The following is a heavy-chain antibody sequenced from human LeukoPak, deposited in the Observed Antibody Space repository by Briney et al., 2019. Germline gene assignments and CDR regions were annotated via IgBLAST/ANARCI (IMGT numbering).Heavy chain of an antibody. D-gene: IGHD4-17*01. CDR2: INHSGST. V-gene: IGHV4-34*01. Sequence: SETLSLTCAVYGGSFSGYYWGWIRQPPGKGLEWIGEINHSGSTNYNPSLKSRVTISVDTSKNQFSLKLSSVTAADTAVYYCARVEDPDYGEPLDYWGQGTLVTVSS. CDR3: ARVEDPDYGEPLDY. J-gene: IGHJ4*02. CDR1: GGSFSGYY.